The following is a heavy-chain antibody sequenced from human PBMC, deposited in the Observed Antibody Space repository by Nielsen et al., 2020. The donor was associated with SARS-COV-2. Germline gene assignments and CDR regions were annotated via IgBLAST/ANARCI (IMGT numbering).Heavy chain of an antibody. J-gene: IGHJ4*02. V-gene: IGHV4-61*01. D-gene: IGHD1-26*01. CDR2: IYYSGST. CDR3: ARFSGSHETAFDY. Sequence: SETLSLTCTVSGGSISSSSYYWSWIRQPPGKGLEWIGYIYYSGSTNYNPSLKSRVTISVDTSKNQFSLKLSSVTAADTAVYYCARFSGSHETAFDYWGQGTLVTVSS. CDR1: GGSISSSSYY.